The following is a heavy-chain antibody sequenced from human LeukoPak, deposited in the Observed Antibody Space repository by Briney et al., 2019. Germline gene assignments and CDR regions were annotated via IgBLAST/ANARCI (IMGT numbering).Heavy chain of an antibody. CDR1: GFTFSSYS. CDR3: ARQTTVATDH. CDR2: ISSSSGYI. V-gene: IGHV3-21*01. D-gene: IGHD4-23*01. J-gene: IGHJ4*02. Sequence: PGGSLRLSCAASGFTFSSYSMNWVRQAPGKGLEWVSSISSSSGYIYYADSVKGRFTISRDNAKNSLYLQMNSLRAEDTAIYYCARQTTVATDHWGQGTLVTVSP.